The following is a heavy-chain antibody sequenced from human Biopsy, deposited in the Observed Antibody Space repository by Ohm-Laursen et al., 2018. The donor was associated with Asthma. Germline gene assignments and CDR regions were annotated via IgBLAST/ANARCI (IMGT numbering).Heavy chain of an antibody. CDR1: GGTFNTYV. J-gene: IGHJ4*02. CDR3: ARKAGSCTSRTCYSLDF. V-gene: IGHV1-69*13. CDR2: INSVFGTT. D-gene: IGHD2-2*01. Sequence: VKISCKSLGGTFNTYVIGWVRQAPGQGLEWMGGINSVFGTTTYPQKFQDRVTITADDSTSTVYMELSSLRSEDTAVYYCARKAGSCTSRTCYSLDFWGQGTLVTVSS.